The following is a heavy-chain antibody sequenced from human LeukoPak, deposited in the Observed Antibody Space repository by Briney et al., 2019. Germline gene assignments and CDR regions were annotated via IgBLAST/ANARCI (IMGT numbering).Heavy chain of an antibody. CDR2: IIPVFGTA. V-gene: IGHV1-69*13. D-gene: IGHD1-14*01. J-gene: IGHJ6*02. CDR1: GGTFSSYA. Sequence: SVKVSCKASGGTFSSYAISWVRQAPGQGLEWMGGIIPVFGTANYAQKFQGRVTITADESTSTAYMELSSLRSEDTAVYYCARGSGAFYYYYGMDVWGQGTTVTVSS. CDR3: ARGSGAFYYYYGMDV.